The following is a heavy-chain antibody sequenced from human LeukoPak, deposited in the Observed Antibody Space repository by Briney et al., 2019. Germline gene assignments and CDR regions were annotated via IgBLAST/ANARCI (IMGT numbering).Heavy chain of an antibody. V-gene: IGHV3-21*01. CDR2: ISYSSDYI. CDR3: ASMGYGYVNDY. CDR1: GFTFSAYS. J-gene: IGHJ4*02. Sequence: GGSLRLSCAASGFTFSAYSMNWVRQAPGKGLEWVSSISYSSDYIYYADSVKGRFTISRDNAKNSLYLQMNSLRAEDTAVYYCASMGYGYVNDYWGQGTLVTVSS. D-gene: IGHD5-18*01.